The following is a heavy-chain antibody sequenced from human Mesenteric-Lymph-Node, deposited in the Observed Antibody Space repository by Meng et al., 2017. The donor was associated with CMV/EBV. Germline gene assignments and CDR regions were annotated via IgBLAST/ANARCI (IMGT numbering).Heavy chain of an antibody. CDR1: GFTFSSYA. CDR3: ARRGSGGRAMDV. Sequence: GGSLRLSCAASGFTFSSYAMNWVRQAPGKGLEWVSGISGRGRTTYYADSVKGRFTISRDNSKNTLYLQMNSLRAGDTAVYYCARRGSGGRAMDVWGQGTTVTVSS. CDR2: ISGRGRTT. J-gene: IGHJ6*02. D-gene: IGHD2-15*01. V-gene: IGHV3-23*01.